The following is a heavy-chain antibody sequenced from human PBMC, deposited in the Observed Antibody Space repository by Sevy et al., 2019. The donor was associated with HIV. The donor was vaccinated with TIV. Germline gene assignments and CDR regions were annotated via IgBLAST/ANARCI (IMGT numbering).Heavy chain of an antibody. CDR1: GSTLTKLS. J-gene: IGHJ4*02. D-gene: IGHD3-22*01. CDR2: FDPEDGER. V-gene: IGHV1-24*01. CDR3: ATTKDYYESSGSPFDY. Sequence: ASVKVSCKVSGSTLTKLSMHWVRQAPGKGLEWMATFDPEDGERVYAQKFQGRVTMTEDTSTDTAYMELSSLRSEDTAIYYYATTKDYYESSGSPFDYWGQGTLVTVSS.